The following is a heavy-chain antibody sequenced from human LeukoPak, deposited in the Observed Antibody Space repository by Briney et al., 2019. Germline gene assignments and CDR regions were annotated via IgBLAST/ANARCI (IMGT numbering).Heavy chain of an antibody. V-gene: IGHV4-39*07. Sequence: PSETLSLTCSVSGGSSSSSNYYWGWIRQAPGSGPEWIGSVYHSGSTYDNPSLKSRVTISLDTSKNQSSLKVTSVTAADTAVYYCTRGNSIAAGANWGQGTLVTVSS. CDR1: GGSSSSSNYY. J-gene: IGHJ4*02. D-gene: IGHD6-13*01. CDR2: VYHSGST. CDR3: TRGNSIAAGAN.